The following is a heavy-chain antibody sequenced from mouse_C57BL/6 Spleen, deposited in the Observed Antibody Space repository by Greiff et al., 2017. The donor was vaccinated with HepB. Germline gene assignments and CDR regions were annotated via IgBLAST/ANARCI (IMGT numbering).Heavy chain of an antibody. V-gene: IGHV1-22*01. CDR2: INPNNGGT. Sequence: DVKLQESGPELVKPGASVKMSCKASGYTFTDYNMHWVKQSHGKSLEWIGYINPNNGGTSYNQKFKGKATLTVNKSSSTAYMELRSLTSEDSAVYYCARDGYDVGGAMDYWGQGTSVTVSS. CDR3: ARDGYDVGGAMDY. CDR1: GYTFTDYN. D-gene: IGHD2-2*01. J-gene: IGHJ4*01.